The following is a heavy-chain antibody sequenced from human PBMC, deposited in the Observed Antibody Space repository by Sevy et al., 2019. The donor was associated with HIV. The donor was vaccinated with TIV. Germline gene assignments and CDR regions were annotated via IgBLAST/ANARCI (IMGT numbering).Heavy chain of an antibody. Sequence: GGSLRLSCAASEITFSTAIIHWVRQAPGKGLEWVAAISYDESKYYADSVKGRLTISRDSSKNTVYLEMSSLRTEDTAVFYCAKGSKATDSAFDIWGQGTMVTVSS. CDR2: ISYDESK. CDR3: AKGSKATDSAFDI. CDR1: EITFSTAI. D-gene: IGHD3-22*01. J-gene: IGHJ3*02. V-gene: IGHV3-30*04.